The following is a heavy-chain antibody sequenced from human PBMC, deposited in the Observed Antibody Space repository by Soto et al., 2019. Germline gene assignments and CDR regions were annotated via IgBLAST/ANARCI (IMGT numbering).Heavy chain of an antibody. D-gene: IGHD2-2*01. CDR2: IYYSGST. Sequence: SETLSLTCTVSGGSISSYYWSWIRQPPGKGLEWIGYIYYSGSTNYNPSLKSRVTISVDTSKNQFSLKLSSVTAADTAVYYCATLWEVVPAAGPHNDAFDIWGQGTTVTVSS. CDR1: GGSISSYY. V-gene: IGHV4-59*01. J-gene: IGHJ3*02. CDR3: ATLWEVVPAAGPHNDAFDI.